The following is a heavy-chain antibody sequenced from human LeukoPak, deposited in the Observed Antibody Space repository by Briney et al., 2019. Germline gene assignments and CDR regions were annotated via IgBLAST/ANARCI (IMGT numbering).Heavy chain of an antibody. D-gene: IGHD3-10*01. CDR3: ASSRGSFDY. CDR1: GGFISSNNW. CDR2: IYHSEST. J-gene: IGHJ4*02. V-gene: IGHV4-4*02. Sequence: SGTLSLTCAVSGGFISSNNWWSWVRQRPGKGLEGIGEIYHSESTNYKPSLKSRVTISIDKSKNQLSLKLSSVTAADTAVYYCASSRGSFDYWGQGTLVTVSS.